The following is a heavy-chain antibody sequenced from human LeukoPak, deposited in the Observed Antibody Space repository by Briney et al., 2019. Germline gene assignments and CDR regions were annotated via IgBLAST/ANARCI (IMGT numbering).Heavy chain of an antibody. V-gene: IGHV5-51*01. Sequence: GESLKISCKGSGYSFTSYWIGWVRQMPGKGLDWMGIIYPGDSDTRYSPSFQGQVTISADKSISTAYLQWSSLKASDTAMYYCARPGASWFGEYYFDYWGQGTLVTVSS. D-gene: IGHD3-10*01. CDR3: ARPGASWFGEYYFDY. CDR1: GYSFTSYW. CDR2: IYPGDSDT. J-gene: IGHJ4*02.